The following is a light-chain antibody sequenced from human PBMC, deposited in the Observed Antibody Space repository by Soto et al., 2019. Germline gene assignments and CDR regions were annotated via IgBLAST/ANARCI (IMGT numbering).Light chain of an antibody. CDR3: CSYAGSYSYV. CDR1: SSDVGGYNY. Sequence: QSALTQPRSVSGSPGQSVTISCTGTSSDVGGYNYVSWYQQHPGKAPKLMIDDVSKRPSGVPDRFSGSKSGNTASLTISGLHAEYEADYYCCSYAGSYSYVFGTGTNLTVL. V-gene: IGLV2-11*01. J-gene: IGLJ1*01. CDR2: DVS.